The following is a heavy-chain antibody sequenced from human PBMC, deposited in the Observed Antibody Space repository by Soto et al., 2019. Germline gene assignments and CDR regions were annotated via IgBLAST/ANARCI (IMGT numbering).Heavy chain of an antibody. J-gene: IGHJ4*02. CDR2: ISYDGTNK. D-gene: IGHD7-27*01. CDR3: ARDPKTSGGQHWAFNYFDS. CDR1: GFSFSISP. V-gene: IGHV3-30-3*01. Sequence: GGSLRLSXAASGFSFSISPMHWVRQAPGKGPEWVALISYDGTNKFYADSVKGRFTISRDNSKGTLYLQVDSLRPEDAAVYCCARDPKTSGGQHWAFNYFDSWGQGTLVTVSS.